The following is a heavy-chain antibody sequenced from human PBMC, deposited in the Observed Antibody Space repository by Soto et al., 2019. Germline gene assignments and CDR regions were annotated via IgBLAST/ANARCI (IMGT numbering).Heavy chain of an antibody. V-gene: IGHV1-2*02. CDR2: INPNSGGT. CDR3: ARDSGSPSYGMDV. Sequence: ASVKVSCKASGCTFVGSYMRCVRQSPGQGLEWMVWINPNSGGTNYAQKFQGRVTMTTDTSTTTAYMELRSLRSDDTAVYYCARDSGSPSYGMDVWGQGTTVTVSS. D-gene: IGHD1-26*01. CDR1: GCTFVGSY. J-gene: IGHJ6*02.